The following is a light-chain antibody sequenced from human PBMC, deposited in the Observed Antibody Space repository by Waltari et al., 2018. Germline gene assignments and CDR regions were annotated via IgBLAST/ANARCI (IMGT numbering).Light chain of an antibody. V-gene: IGKV3-15*01. CDR3: DQYDKWPIT. CDR1: ENIYND. CDR2: YAS. Sequence: AAPPSPATLSVSPGERVSLSCRTSENIYNDLAWFPQKPGQSPRPPFYYASTRATGLPARFSAVGSATEFTLTITGLQSEDFGVYFCDQYDKWPITFGGGTTVDI. J-gene: IGKJ4*01.